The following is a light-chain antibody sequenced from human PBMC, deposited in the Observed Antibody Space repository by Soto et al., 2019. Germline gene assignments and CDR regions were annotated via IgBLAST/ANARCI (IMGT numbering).Light chain of an antibody. J-gene: IGKJ5*01. CDR1: QSVGTN. CDR2: GAS. CDR3: QQSYTTPIT. Sequence: EIVMTQSPASLSVSPGERATLSCRARQSVGTNLAWYQQKPGQAPRLLIYGASTRATGIPARFSGSGSGTEFTLTISSLQSEDFATYYCQQSYTTPITFGHGTRLEIK. V-gene: IGKV3-15*01.